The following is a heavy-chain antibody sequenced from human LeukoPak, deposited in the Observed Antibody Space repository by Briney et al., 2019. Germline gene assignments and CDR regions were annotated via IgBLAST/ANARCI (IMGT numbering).Heavy chain of an antibody. CDR1: GYSISTGYY. V-gene: IGHV4-38-2*01. J-gene: IGHJ4*02. CDR3: ARYYYESSGYYVLDY. D-gene: IGHD3-22*01. CDR2: ICHSGSS. Sequence: PSETLSLTCAVSGYSISTGYYWGCIRQPPGKDVVWIVTICHSGSSYYNPSLKSRVTISVDTTKTQFSLKLSSLIAADTALYYCARYYYESSGYYVLDYWGQRTLVTVSS.